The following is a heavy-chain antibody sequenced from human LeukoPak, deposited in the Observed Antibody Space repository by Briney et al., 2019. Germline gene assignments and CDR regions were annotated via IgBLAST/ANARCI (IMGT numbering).Heavy chain of an antibody. CDR2: ISGSGGST. CDR3: AKGGYSISIDY. V-gene: IGHV3-23*01. CDR1: GFTFRGYP. D-gene: IGHD6-13*01. J-gene: IGHJ4*02. Sequence: GGSLRLPCAASGFTFRGYPMSGVRKPPGRGLEWFSAISGSGGSTYYADSVKGRFTISRDNSKNTLYLQMNSLRAEDTAVYYCAKGGYSISIDYWGQGTLVTVSS.